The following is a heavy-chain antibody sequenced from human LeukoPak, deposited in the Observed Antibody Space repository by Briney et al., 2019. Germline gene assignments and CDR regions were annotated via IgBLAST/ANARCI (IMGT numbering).Heavy chain of an antibody. Sequence: GGSLRLSCAASGFTFSSYVMHWVRQAPGRGLEWVAVTWYDGTNKYFADSVRGRFSISRDNAKNSLYLQMNSLRAEDTAVYYCARNEPLDSSGYVCPFDYWGQGTLVTVSS. CDR1: GFTFSSYV. CDR2: TWYDGTNK. CDR3: ARNEPLDSSGYVCPFDY. D-gene: IGHD3-22*01. V-gene: IGHV3-33*01. J-gene: IGHJ4*02.